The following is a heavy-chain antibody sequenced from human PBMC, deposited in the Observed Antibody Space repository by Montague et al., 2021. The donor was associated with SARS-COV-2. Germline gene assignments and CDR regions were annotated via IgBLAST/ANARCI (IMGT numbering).Heavy chain of an antibody. CDR2: VHHGGST. CDR1: GGSFNTYS. D-gene: IGHD2-2*02. J-gene: IGHJ6*04. CDR3: ARLGDGVVPSPILGVGPYYSYYALDV. Sequence: SETLSLTCAVHGGSFNTYSWNWIRQPPGKGLEWIGEVHHGGSTNYNQSLKSRGTISAVTSKNQFSLKLPSVAAADTAVYYYARLGDGVVPSPILGVGPYYSYYALDVWGKGTMVTVSS. V-gene: IGHV4-34*01.